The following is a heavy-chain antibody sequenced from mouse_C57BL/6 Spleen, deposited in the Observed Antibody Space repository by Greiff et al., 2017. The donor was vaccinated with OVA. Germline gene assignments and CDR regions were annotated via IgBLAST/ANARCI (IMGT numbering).Heavy chain of an antibody. CDR2: IWSGGST. D-gene: IGHD2-5*01. CDR3: ARKGYSNPYDAMDY. Sequence: QVQLKESGPGLVQPSQSLSITCTVSGFSLTSYGVHWVRQSPGKGLEWLGVIWSGGSTDYNAAFISRLSLSKDNSKSQVFFKMNSMQADDTAIYDVARKGYSNPYDAMDYWGQGTSVTVSA. J-gene: IGHJ4*01. V-gene: IGHV2-2*01. CDR1: GFSLTSYG.